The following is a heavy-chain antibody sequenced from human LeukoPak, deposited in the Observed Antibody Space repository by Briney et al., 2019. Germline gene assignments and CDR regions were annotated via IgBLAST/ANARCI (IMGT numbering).Heavy chain of an antibody. D-gene: IGHD3-3*01. J-gene: IGHJ4*02. CDR1: GGSISSGGYY. Sequence: SQTLSLTCTVSGGSISSGGYYWSWIRQHPGKGLEWIGYIYYSGSTYYNPSLKSRVTISVDTSKNQFSLKLSSVTAADKAVYYCAREILLGSGYWPRFDYWRQPTMVTDSS. CDR2: IYYSGST. V-gene: IGHV4-31*03. CDR3: AREILLGSGYWPRFDY.